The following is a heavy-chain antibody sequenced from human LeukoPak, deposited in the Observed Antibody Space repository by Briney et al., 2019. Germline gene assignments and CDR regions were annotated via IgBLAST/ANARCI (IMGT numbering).Heavy chain of an antibody. Sequence: PGGSLRLSCAASGFTFDDYTMHWVRQAPGKGLEWVSLISWDGGSTYYADSVKGRFTISRDNSKNSLYLRMNSLRTEDTALYYCAKDDPYDSSGYSFDYWGQGTLVTVSS. V-gene: IGHV3-43*01. CDR2: ISWDGGST. D-gene: IGHD3-22*01. CDR1: GFTFDDYT. J-gene: IGHJ4*02. CDR3: AKDDPYDSSGYSFDY.